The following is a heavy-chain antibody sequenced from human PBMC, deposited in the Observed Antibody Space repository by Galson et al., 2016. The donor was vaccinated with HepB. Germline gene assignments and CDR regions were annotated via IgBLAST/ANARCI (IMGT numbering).Heavy chain of an antibody. J-gene: IGHJ6*02. Sequence: SVKVSCKASGYNFITYDINWVRQATGQGLEWMGWMNPKSGNTGYAQKFQGRVTMTRDTSISTAYMELSSLTSDDTAVYYCACVVNPYYYYYYGLDAWGQGTTVTVSS. CDR1: GYNFITYD. CDR2: MNPKSGNT. CDR3: ACVVNPYYYYYYGLDA. V-gene: IGHV1-8*01. D-gene: IGHD2-15*01.